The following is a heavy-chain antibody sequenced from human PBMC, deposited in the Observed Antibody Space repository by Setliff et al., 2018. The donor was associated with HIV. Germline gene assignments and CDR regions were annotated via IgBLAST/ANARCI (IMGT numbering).Heavy chain of an antibody. Sequence: SETLSLTCSVSGVSISSYNWSWIRHSPGKGLEWIGIIFPGGATNYNPSLTSRVTISVDTSKNHLFLKLTSVTTADTAVYFCAKSSPSIGYITDCWGQGAPVTVSS. CDR1: GVSISSYN. J-gene: IGHJ4*02. D-gene: IGHD5-12*01. CDR2: IFPGGAT. CDR3: AKSSPSIGYITDC. V-gene: IGHV4-59*01.